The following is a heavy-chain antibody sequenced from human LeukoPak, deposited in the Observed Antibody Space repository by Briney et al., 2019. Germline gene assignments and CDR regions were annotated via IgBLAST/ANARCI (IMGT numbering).Heavy chain of an antibody. V-gene: IGHV3-23*01. CDR2: ISGSGGNT. D-gene: IGHD3-3*01. CDR1: GSTFSSYA. CDR3: ANNSPYDGADK. Sequence: GGSLRLSCAASGSTFSSYAMSWVRQAPGKGLEWVSAISGSGGNTYYADSVKGRFTISRDNSKNTLYLQMNSLRDEDTAVYYRANNSPYDGADKWGQGTLVTVSS. J-gene: IGHJ4*02.